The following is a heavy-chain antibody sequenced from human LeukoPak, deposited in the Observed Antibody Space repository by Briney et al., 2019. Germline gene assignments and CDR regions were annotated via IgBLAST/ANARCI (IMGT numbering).Heavy chain of an antibody. CDR3: ARASAYSSSFVGGP. D-gene: IGHD6-6*01. V-gene: IGHV1-18*01. J-gene: IGHJ5*02. Sequence: ASVKVSCKASGYTFSSYDISWVRQAPGQGLEWMGWISAYKGNTNYAQKLQGRVTMTTDTSTSTAYMELRSLRSDDTAVYYCARASAYSSSFVGGPWGQGTLVTVSS. CDR1: GYTFSSYD. CDR2: ISAYKGNT.